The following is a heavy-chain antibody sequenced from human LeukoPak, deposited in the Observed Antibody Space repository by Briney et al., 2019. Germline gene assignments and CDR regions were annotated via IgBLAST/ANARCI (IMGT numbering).Heavy chain of an antibody. CDR2: IIGSSGST. D-gene: IGHD2-15*01. CDR3: AKGISSGGSLYYYGMDV. Sequence: GGSLRLSCAASGFTFSSYAMSWVRQAPGEGLEWVSAIIGSSGSTYYAQSVKGRFTISRDNSKNTLYLPMNSLRAEDTAVYYCAKGISSGGSLYYYGMDVWGQGTTVTVSS. CDR1: GFTFSSYA. J-gene: IGHJ6*02. V-gene: IGHV3-23*01.